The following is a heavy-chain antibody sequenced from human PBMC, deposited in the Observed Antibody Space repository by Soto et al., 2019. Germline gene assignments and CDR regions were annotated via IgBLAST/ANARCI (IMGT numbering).Heavy chain of an antibody. D-gene: IGHD6-19*01. CDR2: IKPDGSEK. CDR1: GFTFSSYW. Sequence: GGSLRLSCAAAGFTFSSYWMSWVRQAPGKGLEWVANIKPDGSEKWYADSVKGRFTIFRDSAKNSLYLQMNSLRDEDTAVYYCARSVEGHFDYWGQGTLVTVSS. CDR3: ARSVEGHFDY. J-gene: IGHJ4*02. V-gene: IGHV3-7*02.